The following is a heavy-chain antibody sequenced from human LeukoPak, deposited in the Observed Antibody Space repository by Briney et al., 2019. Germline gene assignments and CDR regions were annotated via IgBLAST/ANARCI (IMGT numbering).Heavy chain of an antibody. J-gene: IGHJ6*02. D-gene: IGHD1-26*01. Sequence: SETLSLTCTVSGGSISSYYWSWIRQPPGKGLEWIGYIYYSGSTNYNPSLKSRVTISVDTSKNQFSLKLSSVTAADTAVYYCARATGGYSGSYYAYYYYGMDVWGQGTTVTVSS. CDR2: IYYSGST. V-gene: IGHV4-59*01. CDR1: GGSISSYY. CDR3: ARATGGYSGSYYAYYYYGMDV.